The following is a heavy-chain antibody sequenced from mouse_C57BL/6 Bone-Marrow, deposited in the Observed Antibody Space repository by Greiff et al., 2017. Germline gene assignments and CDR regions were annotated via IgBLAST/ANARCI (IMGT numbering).Heavy chain of an antibody. CDR3: AREYYSNIYAMDY. Sequence: QVQLQQPGAELVKPGASVKMSCKASGYTFTSYWITWVKQRPGQGLEWIGDIYPGSGSTNYNEKFKSKATLTVDTSSSTAYRQLSSLTSEDTAVYYCAREYYSNIYAMDYWGQGTSVTVSS. V-gene: IGHV1-55*01. CDR1: GYTFTSYW. J-gene: IGHJ4*01. CDR2: IYPGSGST. D-gene: IGHD2-5*01.